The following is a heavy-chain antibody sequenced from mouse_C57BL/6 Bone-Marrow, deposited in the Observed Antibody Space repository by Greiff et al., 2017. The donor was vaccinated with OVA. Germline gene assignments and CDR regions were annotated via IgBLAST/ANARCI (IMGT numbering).Heavy chain of an antibody. CDR1: GYTFTSYW. D-gene: IGHD1-1*01. CDR2: IDPSDSYT. CDR3: AREYYGSSLYWYFDV. Sequence: QVQLQQPGAELVRPGTSVKLSCKASGYTFTSYWMHWVKQRPGQGLEWIGVIDPSDSYTNYNQKFKSKATLTVDTSSSTAYMQLSSLTSEDSAVYYCAREYYGSSLYWYFDVWGTGTTVTVSS. J-gene: IGHJ1*03. V-gene: IGHV1-59*01.